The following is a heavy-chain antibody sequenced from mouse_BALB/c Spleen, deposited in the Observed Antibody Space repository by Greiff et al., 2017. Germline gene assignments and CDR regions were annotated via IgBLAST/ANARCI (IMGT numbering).Heavy chain of an antibody. J-gene: IGHJ2*01. CDR3: ARGATTVVAKDYFDY. CDR1: GYTFTDYN. CDR2: IYPYNGGT. V-gene: IGHV1S29*02. D-gene: IGHD1-1*01. Sequence: VQLQQSGPELVKPGASVKISCKASGYTFTDYNMHWVKQSHGKSLEWIGYIYPYNGGTGYNQKFKSKATLTVDNSSSTAYMELRSLTSEDSAVYYCARGATTVVAKDYFDYWGQGTTLTVSS.